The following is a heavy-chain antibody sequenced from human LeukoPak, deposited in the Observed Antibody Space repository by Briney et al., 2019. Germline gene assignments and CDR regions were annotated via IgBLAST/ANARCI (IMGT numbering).Heavy chain of an antibody. CDR1: GFTFSNAW. J-gene: IGHJ4*02. D-gene: IGHD5-24*01. Sequence: GGSLRLSCAASGFTFSNAWMSWVRQAPGKGLEWVAGTPGGGETFYADSVRGRFMISRDNSKNTVDLQMSSLRVEDTAVYYCAKDYKSGDGYWDFDFWGQGTLVTVSS. CDR3: AKDYKSGDGYWDFDF. CDR2: TPGGGET. V-gene: IGHV3-53*05.